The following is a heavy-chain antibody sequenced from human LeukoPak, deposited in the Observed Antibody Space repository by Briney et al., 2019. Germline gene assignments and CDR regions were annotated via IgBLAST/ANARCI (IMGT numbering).Heavy chain of an antibody. J-gene: IGHJ4*02. V-gene: IGHV3-23*01. CDR3: AKDSYGFRPPDY. Sequence: HPGGSLRLSCAASGFTFSSYAMSWVRQAPGKGLEWVSAISGSGGSTYYADSVKGRFTISRDNSKNTLYLQMSSLRAEDTAVYYCAKDSYGFRPPDYWGQGTLVTVSS. CDR1: GFTFSSYA. CDR2: ISGSGGST. D-gene: IGHD5-18*01.